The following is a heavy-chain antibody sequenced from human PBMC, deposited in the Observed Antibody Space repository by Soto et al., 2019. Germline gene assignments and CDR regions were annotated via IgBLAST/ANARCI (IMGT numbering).Heavy chain of an antibody. CDR3: TPDFPADCSSTSCYFDY. V-gene: IGHV3-15*01. J-gene: IGHJ4*02. Sequence: GGSLRLSCAASGFTFSNAWMSWVRQAPGKGLEWVGRIKSKTDGGTTDYAAPVKGRFTISRDDSKNTLYLQMNSLKTEDTAVYYCTPDFPADCSSTSCYFDYWGQGTLVTVSS. D-gene: IGHD2-2*01. CDR1: GFTFSNAW. CDR2: IKSKTDGGTT.